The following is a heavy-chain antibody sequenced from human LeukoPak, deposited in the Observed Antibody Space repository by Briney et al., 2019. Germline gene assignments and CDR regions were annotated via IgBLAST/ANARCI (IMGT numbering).Heavy chain of an antibody. Sequence: SETLSLTCAVSGGSISSSNWWSWVRQPPGKGLEWIGEIYHSGSTNYSPSLKSRVTISIDTSKTQFSLKLNSVTAADTAVYYCARRCSNSNCYNYWGQGTLVTVSS. J-gene: IGHJ4*02. D-gene: IGHD2-2*02. CDR3: ARRCSNSNCYNY. CDR1: GGSISSSNW. CDR2: IYHSGST. V-gene: IGHV4-4*02.